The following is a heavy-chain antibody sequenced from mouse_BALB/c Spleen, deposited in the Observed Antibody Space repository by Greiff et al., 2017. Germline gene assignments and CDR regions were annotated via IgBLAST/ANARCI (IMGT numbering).Heavy chain of an antibody. D-gene: IGHD4-1*01. V-gene: IGHV7-3*02. Sequence: DVKLVESGGGLVQPGGSLRLSCATSGFTFTDYYMSWVRQPPGKALEWLGFIRNKANGYTTEYSASVKGRFTISRDNSQSILYLQMNTLRAEDSATYYCARDMNWVDYWGQGTSVTVSS. CDR1: GFTFTDYY. CDR2: IRNKANGYTT. CDR3: ARDMNWVDY. J-gene: IGHJ4*01.